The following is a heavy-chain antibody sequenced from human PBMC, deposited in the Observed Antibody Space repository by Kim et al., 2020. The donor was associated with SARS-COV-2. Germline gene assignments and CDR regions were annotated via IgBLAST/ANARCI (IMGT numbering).Heavy chain of an antibody. CDR1: GFTFSSYA. D-gene: IGHD2-15*01. V-gene: IGHV3-30*04. J-gene: IGHJ4*02. CDR3: ARDGRYCSGGSCSRYFDD. Sequence: GGSLRLSCAASGFTFSSYAMHWVRQAPGKGLEWVAVISYDGSNKYYADSVKGRFTISRDNSKNTLYLQMNSLRAEDTAVYYCARDGRYCSGGSCSRYFDDWGQGTLVTVSS. CDR2: ISYDGSNK.